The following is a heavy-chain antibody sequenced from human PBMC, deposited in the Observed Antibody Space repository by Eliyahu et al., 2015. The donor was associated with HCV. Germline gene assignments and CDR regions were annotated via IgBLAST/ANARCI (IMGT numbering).Heavy chain of an antibody. CDR1: GFXVSSSX. D-gene: IGHD5-12*01. CDR3: ARERGYSGLDAFNI. CDR2: IYSGGTT. V-gene: IGHV3-66*01. J-gene: IGHJ3*02. Sequence: EVQLVESGGDLVQPGGXLXLSXAXSGFXVSSSXMSWVRQAPGKGLKWVSMIYSGGTTSYADSVRGRFTISRDNSMNTLFLQMNNLSAEDTAVYYCARERGYSGLDAFNIWGQGTMVTVSS.